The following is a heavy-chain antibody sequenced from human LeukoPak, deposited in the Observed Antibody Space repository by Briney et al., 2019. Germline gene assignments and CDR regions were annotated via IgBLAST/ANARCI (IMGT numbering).Heavy chain of an antibody. CDR2: IYTSGST. V-gene: IGHV4-61*02. J-gene: IGHJ4*02. Sequence: PSETLSLTCTVSGGSISSGSYYWSWIRQPAGKGLEWIGRIYTSGSTNYNPSLKSRVTISVDTSKNQFSLKLSSVTAADTAVYYCARDSGYYDSSGYFDYWGQGTLVTVSS. CDR3: ARDSGYYDSSGYFDY. D-gene: IGHD3-22*01. CDR1: GGSISSGSYY.